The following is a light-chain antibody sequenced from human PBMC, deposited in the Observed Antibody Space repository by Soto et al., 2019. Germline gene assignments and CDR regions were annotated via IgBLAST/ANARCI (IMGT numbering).Light chain of an antibody. CDR2: EGT. CDR1: SRDVGSYNL. Sequence: QSVRTQPASVSGPPGQSITISCTGTSRDVGSYNLVSWYQQHPGNAPKLIIYEGTKRPSGVSYRFSGSKSGNTASLTISGLQEEDEGDYHCCSFAGSSTYVFGTGTKVTVL. J-gene: IGLJ1*01. V-gene: IGLV2-23*01. CDR3: CSFAGSSTYV.